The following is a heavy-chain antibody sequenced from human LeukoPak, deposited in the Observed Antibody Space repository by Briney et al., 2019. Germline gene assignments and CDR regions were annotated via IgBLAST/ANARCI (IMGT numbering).Heavy chain of an antibody. Sequence: SETLSLTCTVSGGSISSYYWSWIRQPPGKGLEWIGYIYCSGSTNYNPSLKSRVTISVDTSKNQFSLKLSSVTAADTAVYYCARDHWNYGYYYYGMDVWGQGTTVTVSS. CDR1: GGSISSYY. V-gene: IGHV4-59*01. J-gene: IGHJ6*02. D-gene: IGHD1-7*01. CDR3: ARDHWNYGYYYYGMDV. CDR2: IYCSGST.